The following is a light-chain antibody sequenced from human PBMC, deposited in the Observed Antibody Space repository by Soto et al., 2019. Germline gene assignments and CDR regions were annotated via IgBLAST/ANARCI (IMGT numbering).Light chain of an antibody. J-gene: IGLJ3*02. Sequence: QSVLTQPASVSGSPGQSITISCTGTSTDIGHYNYVSWYQQHPGRAPKVIIYDVSNRPSGVSNRFSGSKSGNTASLTISGLQADDEAHYYCASYTGTTAPWVFGGGTKVTVL. CDR2: DVS. CDR3: ASYTGTTAPWV. CDR1: STDIGHYNY. V-gene: IGLV2-14*03.